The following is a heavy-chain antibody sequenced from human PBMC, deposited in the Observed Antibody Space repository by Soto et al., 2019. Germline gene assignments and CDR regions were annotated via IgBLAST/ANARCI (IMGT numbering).Heavy chain of an antibody. CDR3: ARGPSSLTRFDY. D-gene: IGHD2-2*01. CDR2: TSYDGSNK. CDR1: GFTFSSYA. Sequence: PGGSLRLSCAASGFTFSSYAMHWVRQAPGKGLEWVAVTSYDGSNKYYADSVKGRFTISRDNSKNTVYLQMNSLRGEDTAVYYCARGPSSLTRFDYWGQGTLVTVSS. V-gene: IGHV3-30-3*01. J-gene: IGHJ4*02.